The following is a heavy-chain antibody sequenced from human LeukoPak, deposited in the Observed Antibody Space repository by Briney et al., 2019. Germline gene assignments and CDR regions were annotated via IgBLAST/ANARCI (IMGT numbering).Heavy chain of an antibody. CDR2: IYMSGST. J-gene: IGHJ5*02. D-gene: IGHD6-13*01. CDR3: ARREGILRWFDP. CDR1: GVSIRSGTDY. V-gene: IGHV4-61*02. Sequence: SETLSLTCTVSGVSIRSGTDYWSWIRQPAGKGLEWIGRIYMSGSTDYNPSFKSRVTMSVDTSKNQVSLKLRSVTAADTAVYYCARREGILRWFDPWGQGTLVTVSS.